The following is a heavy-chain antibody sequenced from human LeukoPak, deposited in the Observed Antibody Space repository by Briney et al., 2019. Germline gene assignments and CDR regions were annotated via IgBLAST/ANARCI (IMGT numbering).Heavy chain of an antibody. V-gene: IGHV4-31*03. CDR3: ARVKMAVVTREYFQH. J-gene: IGHJ1*01. Sequence: SETLSLTCTVSGGSISSGGYYWSWIRQHPGKGLEWIGYIYYSGSTYYNPSLKSRVTISVDTSKNQFSLKLSSVTAADTAVYYCARVKMAVVTREYFQHWGQGTLVTVSS. D-gene: IGHD4-23*01. CDR1: GGSISSGGYY. CDR2: IYYSGST.